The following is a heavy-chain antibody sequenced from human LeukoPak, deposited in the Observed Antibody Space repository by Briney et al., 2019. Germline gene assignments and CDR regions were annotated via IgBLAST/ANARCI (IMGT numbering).Heavy chain of an antibody. CDR3: TTDPRNGYYFDY. CDR2: IKSNTDGWTA. CDR1: GFTFTNAW. Sequence: GGSLRLSCAASGFTFTNAWMSWVRQAPGKGLEWVGRIKSNTDGWTADYAAPVKDRVTIYRDDSKNTLYLQMNSLQTEDTAVYYCTTDPRNGYYFDYWGQGTLATVSS. V-gene: IGHV3-15*01. J-gene: IGHJ4*02. D-gene: IGHD1-1*01.